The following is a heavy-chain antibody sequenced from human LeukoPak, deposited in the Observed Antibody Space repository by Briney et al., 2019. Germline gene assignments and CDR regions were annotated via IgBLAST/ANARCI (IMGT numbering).Heavy chain of an antibody. V-gene: IGHV4-30-4*01. J-gene: IGHJ3*02. CDR1: GGSISSGDYY. Sequence: SQTLSLTCTVSGGSISSGDYYWSWIRQPPGKGLEWIGYIYYSGSTYYNPSLKSRVTISVDTSKNQFSLKLSSVTAADTAVYYCARDTHYGSGTRWGAFDIWGQGTMVTVSS. CDR3: ARDTHYGSGTRWGAFDI. D-gene: IGHD3-10*01. CDR2: IYYSGST.